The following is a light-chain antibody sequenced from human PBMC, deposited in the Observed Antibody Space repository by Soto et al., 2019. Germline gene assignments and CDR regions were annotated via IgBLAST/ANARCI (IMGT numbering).Light chain of an antibody. V-gene: IGKV1-39*01. CDR2: GAS. CDR1: RSIDTS. CDR3: QQSYSIMPLT. J-gene: IGKJ4*01. Sequence: DIQMTQSPSSLSASVGDRVTITCRASRSIDTSLNWYQQKPGKAPKLLIYGASSLQSGVPLRFSGSGSGTDFTLTISSLQPEDFATYYCQQSYSIMPLTFGGGTKVEIK.